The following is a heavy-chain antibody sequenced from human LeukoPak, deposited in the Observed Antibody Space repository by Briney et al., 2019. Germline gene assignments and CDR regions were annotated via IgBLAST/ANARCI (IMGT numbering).Heavy chain of an antibody. D-gene: IGHD5-18*01. Sequence: ASVKVSCKASGYTFTSYGISWVRQAPGQGVEWMGWISAYNGNTNYAQKLQGRVTMTTDTSTSTAYMELRRLRSDDTDVYYCARDRGYILFDYWGQGTLVTVSS. CDR3: ARDRGYILFDY. CDR1: GYTFTSYG. CDR2: ISAYNGNT. V-gene: IGHV1-18*01. J-gene: IGHJ4*02.